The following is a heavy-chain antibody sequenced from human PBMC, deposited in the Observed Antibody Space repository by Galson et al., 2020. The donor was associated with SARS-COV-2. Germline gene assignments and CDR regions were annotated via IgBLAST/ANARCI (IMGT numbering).Heavy chain of an antibody. CDR1: GFTFSSYA. CDR2: ISGSGGST. D-gene: IGHD3-9*01. V-gene: IGHV3-23*01. J-gene: IGHJ4*02. CDR3: AKDITSYDILTGIDY. Sequence: GESLKISCAASGFTFSSYAMSWVRQAPGKGLEWVSAISGSGGSTYYADSVKGRFTISRDNSKNTLYLQMNSLRAEDTAVYYCAKDITSYDILTGIDYWGQGTLVTVSS.